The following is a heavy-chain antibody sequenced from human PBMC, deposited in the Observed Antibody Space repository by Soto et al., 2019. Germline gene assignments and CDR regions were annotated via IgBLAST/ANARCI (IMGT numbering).Heavy chain of an antibody. V-gene: IGHV3-48*01. Sequence: EVQLVEFGGGLVQPGGSLRLSCAASGFTFSSYSMNWVRQAPGKGLEWVSYISSSSGPIYYADSVKGRFTISRDNAKNSPYLQMNSLRAEDTAVYYCARGWLAGVASIRGDYWGQGTLVTVSS. CDR1: GFTFSSYS. J-gene: IGHJ4*02. CDR2: ISSSSGPI. D-gene: IGHD5-12*01. CDR3: ARGWLAGVASIRGDY.